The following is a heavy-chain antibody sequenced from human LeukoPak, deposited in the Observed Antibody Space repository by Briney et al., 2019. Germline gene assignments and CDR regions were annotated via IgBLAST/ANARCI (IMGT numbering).Heavy chain of an antibody. CDR1: GFTFSNYG. CDR2: ISYDGSNK. D-gene: IGHD3-9*01. J-gene: IGHJ4*02. CDR3: AKVLKLRYFDWLLPSDY. Sequence: GGSLRLSCAASGFTFSNYGMHWVRQGPGKGLEWVVVISYDGSNKYYADSVKGRFTISRDNSKNTLYLQMNSLRAEDTAVYYCAKVLKLRYFDWLLPSDYWGQGTPVTVSS. V-gene: IGHV3-30*18.